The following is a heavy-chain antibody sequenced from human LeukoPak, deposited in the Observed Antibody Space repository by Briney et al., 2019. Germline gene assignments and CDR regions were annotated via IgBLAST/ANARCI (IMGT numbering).Heavy chain of an antibody. V-gene: IGHV4-61*02. CDR1: GGSISSATYY. Sequence: PSQTLSLTCTVSGGSISSATYYWNWIRQPAGKGLEWIGRIYHSGNTYYNPSLKSRVTISVDTSKNQFSLNLSSMTAADTAVYYCARAHRVYVTSYNRYYYHMDVWGKGTTVTVSS. CDR3: ARAHRVYVTSYNRYYYHMDV. D-gene: IGHD3-10*02. J-gene: IGHJ6*03. CDR2: IYHSGNT.